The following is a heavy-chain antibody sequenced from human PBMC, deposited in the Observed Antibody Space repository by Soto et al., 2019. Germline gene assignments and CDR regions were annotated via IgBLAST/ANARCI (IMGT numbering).Heavy chain of an antibody. V-gene: IGHV4-39*01. CDR2: IYYSGST. Sequence: PSETLSLTCTVSGGSISSSSYYWGWIRQPPGKGLEWIGSIYYSGSTYYNPSLKSRVTISVDTSKNQFSLKLSSVTAADTAVYYCARPQLGSGYYMDVWGKGTTVTVSS. CDR3: ARPQLGSGYYMDV. CDR1: GGSISSSSYY. J-gene: IGHJ6*03. D-gene: IGHD7-27*01.